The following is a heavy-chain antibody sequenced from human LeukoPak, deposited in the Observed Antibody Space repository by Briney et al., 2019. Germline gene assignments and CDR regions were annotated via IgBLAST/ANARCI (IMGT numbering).Heavy chain of an antibody. J-gene: IGHJ4*02. Sequence: GGSLRLSCAASGFAFSDYYMSWIRQAPGKGLEWVSYISSSGSTIYYADSVKGRFTISRDNSKNTLYLQMNSLRAEDTAVYYCARDLCGGDCHCFDYWGQGTLVTVSS. V-gene: IGHV3-11*04. CDR2: ISSSGSTI. D-gene: IGHD2-21*02. CDR3: ARDLCGGDCHCFDY. CDR1: GFAFSDYY.